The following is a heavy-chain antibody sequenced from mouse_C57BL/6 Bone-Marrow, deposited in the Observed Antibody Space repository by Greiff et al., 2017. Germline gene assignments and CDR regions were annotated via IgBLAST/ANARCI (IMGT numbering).Heavy chain of an antibody. CDR2: IYPRSGNT. Sequence: QVQLQQSGAELARPGASVKLSCKASGYTFTSYGISWVKQRTGQGLEWIGEIYPRSGNTYYNEKFKGKATLTAVKSSSTAYMELRSLTSEDSAVYFCAESFWDYGAMDFWGQGTSVTVSS. CDR1: GYTFTSYG. V-gene: IGHV1-81*01. J-gene: IGHJ4*01. CDR3: AESFWDYGAMDF. D-gene: IGHD1-1*02.